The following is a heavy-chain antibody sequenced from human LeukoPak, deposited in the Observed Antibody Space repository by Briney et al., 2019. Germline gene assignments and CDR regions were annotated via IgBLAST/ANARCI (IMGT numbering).Heavy chain of an antibody. CDR1: GGSISRGDYY. J-gene: IGHJ4*02. Sequence: SETVSLMCTLSGGSISRGDYYWSWIRKPPGKGLEGIGYIYYSGSTYYNPSPKTRATISVDTSKTQFSLKLSSVTAAATAVYYSARVQRYCSGGSCYGGGYFDYGGQGTLVTVPS. CDR2: IYYSGST. CDR3: ARVQRYCSGGSCYGGGYFDY. V-gene: IGHV4-30-4*01. D-gene: IGHD2-15*01.